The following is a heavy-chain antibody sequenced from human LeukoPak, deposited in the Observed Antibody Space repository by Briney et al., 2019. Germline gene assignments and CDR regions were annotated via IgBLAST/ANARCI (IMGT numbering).Heavy chain of an antibody. CDR2: ISAYNGNT. CDR3: ARARGYSGYEYYYGMDV. Sequence: ASVKVSCKASGYTFTSYGISWVRQAPGQGLEWMGWISAYNGNTNYAQKLQGRVTMTTDTSTSTAYMELRSLRSDDTAVYYCARARGYSGYEYYYGMDVWGQGTTVTVSS. CDR1: GYTFTSYG. J-gene: IGHJ6*02. V-gene: IGHV1-18*01. D-gene: IGHD5-12*01.